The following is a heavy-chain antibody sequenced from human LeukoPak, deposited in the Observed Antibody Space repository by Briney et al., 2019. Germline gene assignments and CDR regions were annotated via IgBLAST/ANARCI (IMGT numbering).Heavy chain of an antibody. V-gene: IGHV4-34*01. J-gene: IGHJ4*02. D-gene: IGHD3-22*01. CDR3: ARAGGTYYYGSSGYYRLRFDY. CDR1: GGSFSGYY. Sequence: SETLSLTCAVYGGSFSGYYWSWIRQPPGKGLEWIGEINHSGSTNYNPSLKRRVTISVDTSKNQFSLKLSSVTAADTAVYYCARAGGTYYYGSSGYYRLRFDYWGQGTLVTVSS. CDR2: INHSGST.